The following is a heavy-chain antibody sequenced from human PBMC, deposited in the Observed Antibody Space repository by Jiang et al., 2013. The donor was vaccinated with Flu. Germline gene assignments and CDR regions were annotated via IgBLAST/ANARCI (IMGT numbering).Heavy chain of an antibody. Sequence: TLSLTCTVSGGSVSSGSYYWSWIRQPPGKGLEWIGYIYYSGSTNYNPSLKSRVTISVDTSKNQFSLKLSSVTAADTAVYYCARDLISGSYYDYWGQGTLVTVSS. D-gene: IGHD1-26*01. CDR2: IYYSGST. CDR1: GGSVSSGSYY. CDR3: ARDLISGSYYDY. V-gene: IGHV4-61*01. J-gene: IGHJ4*02.